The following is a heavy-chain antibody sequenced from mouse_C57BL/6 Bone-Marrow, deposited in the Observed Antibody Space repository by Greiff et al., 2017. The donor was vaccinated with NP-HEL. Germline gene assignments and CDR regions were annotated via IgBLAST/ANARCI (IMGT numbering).Heavy chain of an antibody. CDR2: ISPGDCVT. Sequence: VQLPQSGPELVQPGASVTISCKASGSAFRSSWMTWVPQRPGKGLEWIGLISPGDCVTNYNGKFKGKATLTADKSSSTAYMQLSSRTSEDSAVYCCATDYGSSYCYFDYWGQGTTLTVSS. CDR1: GSAFRSSW. D-gene: IGHD1-1*01. J-gene: IGHJ2*01. V-gene: IGHV1-82*01. CDR3: ATDYGSSYCYFDY.